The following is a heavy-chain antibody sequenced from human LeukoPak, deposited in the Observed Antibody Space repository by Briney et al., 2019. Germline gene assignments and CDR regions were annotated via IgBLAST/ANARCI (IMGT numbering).Heavy chain of an antibody. CDR2: ISGSGGST. V-gene: IGHV3-23*01. CDR3: AKDSTMVRGVISNFDY. CDR1: GFTFSSSA. Sequence: GGSLRLSCAASGFTFSSSAMNWVRQAPGKGLEWVSAISGSGGSTYYADSVKGRFTISRDNSRNTLYLQMNSLRAEDTAVYYCAKDSTMVRGVISNFDYWGQGTLVTVSS. D-gene: IGHD3-10*01. J-gene: IGHJ4*02.